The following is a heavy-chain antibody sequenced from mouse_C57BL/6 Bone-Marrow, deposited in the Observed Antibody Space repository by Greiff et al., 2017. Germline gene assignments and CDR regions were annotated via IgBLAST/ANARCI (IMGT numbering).Heavy chain of an antibody. Sequence: EVQLVESGAELVRPGASVKLSCTASGFNIKDDYMHWVKQRPEQGLEWIGWIDPKNGDTEYASKFQGKATITADTSSNTAYLQLSSLTSEDTAVYYCTTDTTVVAPAYWGQGTLVTVSA. CDR1: GFNIKDDY. V-gene: IGHV14-4*01. CDR3: TTDTTVVAPAY. CDR2: IDPKNGDT. D-gene: IGHD1-1*01. J-gene: IGHJ3*01.